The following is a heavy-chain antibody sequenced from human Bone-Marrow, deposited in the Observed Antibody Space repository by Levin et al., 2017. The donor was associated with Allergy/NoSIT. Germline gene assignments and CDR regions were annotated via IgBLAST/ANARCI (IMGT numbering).Heavy chain of an antibody. CDR2: IDPTRGAT. CDR1: GYTFSDYY. CDR3: ARGGASSNDY. J-gene: IGHJ4*02. V-gene: IGHV1-2*02. Sequence: GESLKISCSVSGYTFSDYYIHWIRQTPGQGLEWIGWIDPTRGATQFAEKFHARVVLTRNSSISTAYMELGKLRSDDTALYYCARGGASSNDYWGQGTLVTVSS. D-gene: IGHD6-13*01.